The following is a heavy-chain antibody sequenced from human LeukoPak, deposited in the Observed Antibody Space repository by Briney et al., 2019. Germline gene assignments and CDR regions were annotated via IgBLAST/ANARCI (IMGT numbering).Heavy chain of an antibody. D-gene: IGHD4-17*01. Sequence: GGSLRLSCAASGFIVNINYMSWVRQAPGKGLDWVSLIYVGGTTYYADSVKGRFTISRDNSKNTLYLQMTSLRAEDTAVYYCAKVPPPDYEEPNDYWGQGTLVTVSS. CDR1: GFIVNINY. V-gene: IGHV3-66*01. CDR3: AKVPPPDYEEPNDY. CDR2: IYVGGTT. J-gene: IGHJ4*02.